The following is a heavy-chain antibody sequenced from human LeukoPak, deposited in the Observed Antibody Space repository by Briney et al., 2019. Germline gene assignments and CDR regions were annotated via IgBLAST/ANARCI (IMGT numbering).Heavy chain of an antibody. CDR2: INHSGST. J-gene: IGHJ6*03. Sequence: SETLSLTCAVYGGSFSGYYWSWIRQPPGKGLEWIGEINHSGSTNYNPSLKSRVTISVDTSKNQFSLKLSSVTAADTAVYYCARRYSRGVDYLDVWGKGTTVTVSS. CDR1: GGSFSGYY. V-gene: IGHV4-34*01. D-gene: IGHD1-1*01. CDR3: ARRYSRGVDYLDV.